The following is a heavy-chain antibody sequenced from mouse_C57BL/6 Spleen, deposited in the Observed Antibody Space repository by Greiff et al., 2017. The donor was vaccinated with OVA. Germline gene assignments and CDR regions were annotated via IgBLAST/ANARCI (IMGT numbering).Heavy chain of an antibody. Sequence: EVKLMESGPGLVKPSQSLSLTCSVTGYSITSGYYWNWIRQFPGNKLEWMGYISYDGSNNYNPSLNNRISITRDTSKNQFFLKLNSVTTEDTATYYCARDYYYGSSYGDYRGQGTTLTVSS. CDR2: ISYDGSN. CDR1: GYSITSGYY. D-gene: IGHD1-1*01. J-gene: IGHJ2*01. V-gene: IGHV3-6*01. CDR3: ARDYYYGSSYGDY.